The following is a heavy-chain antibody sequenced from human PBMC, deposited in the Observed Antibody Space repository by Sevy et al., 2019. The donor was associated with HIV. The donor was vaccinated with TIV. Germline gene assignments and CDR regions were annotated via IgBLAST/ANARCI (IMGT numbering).Heavy chain of an antibody. CDR2: ISYDGSNK. V-gene: IGHV3-30-3*01. Sequence: GGSLRLSCAASEFTFSSYAMHWVRQAPGKGLEWVAVISYDGSNKYYADSVKGRFTISRDNSKNTLYLQMNSLRAEDTAVYYCARDYGSGTTLTLDYWGQGTLVTVSS. J-gene: IGHJ4*02. CDR3: ARDYGSGTTLTLDY. D-gene: IGHD3-10*01. CDR1: EFTFSSYA.